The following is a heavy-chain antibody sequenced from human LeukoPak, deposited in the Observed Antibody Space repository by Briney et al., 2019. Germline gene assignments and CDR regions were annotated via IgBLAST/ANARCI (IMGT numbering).Heavy chain of an antibody. V-gene: IGHV3-66*02. Sequence: GGSLRLSCAASGFTVSRNYMSWVRQAPGKGLECVSVLYSGGDTNYADSVKGRFTISRDNFKNTLYLQMNSLRPEDTAVYYCARAPGHLGRVYYYYYMDVWGKGTTVTVSS. CDR2: LYSGGDT. CDR3: ARAPGHLGRVYYYYYMDV. J-gene: IGHJ6*03. CDR1: GFTVSRNY.